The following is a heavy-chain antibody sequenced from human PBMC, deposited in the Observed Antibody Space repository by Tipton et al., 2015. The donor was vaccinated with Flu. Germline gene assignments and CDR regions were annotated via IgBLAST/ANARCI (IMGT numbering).Heavy chain of an antibody. Sequence: TLSLTCTVSGDSMRSDYFWAWIRQAPGKGLEWIGNIHYSGSPHYNPSLKSRVTITVDTSKNQFSLRLTSMTAADTAVYYCATTTYYYGSRSHDYWGRGTLVTVSS. CDR3: ATTTYYYGSRSHDY. CDR2: IHYSGSP. V-gene: IGHV4-38-2*02. D-gene: IGHD3-10*01. CDR1: GDSMRSDYF. J-gene: IGHJ4*02.